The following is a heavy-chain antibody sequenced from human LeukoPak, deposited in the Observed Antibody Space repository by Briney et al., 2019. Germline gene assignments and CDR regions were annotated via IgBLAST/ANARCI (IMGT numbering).Heavy chain of an antibody. CDR2: INHSGST. CDR3: ARGGLNYYDSSGYFDY. J-gene: IGHJ4*02. CDR1: GGSISSYY. Sequence: TSETLSLTCTVSGGSISSYYWSWIRQPPGKGLEWIGEINHSGSTNYNPSLKSRVTISVDTSKNQFSLKLSSVTAADTAVYYCARGGLNYYDSSGYFDYWGQGTLVTVSS. D-gene: IGHD3-22*01. V-gene: IGHV4-34*01.